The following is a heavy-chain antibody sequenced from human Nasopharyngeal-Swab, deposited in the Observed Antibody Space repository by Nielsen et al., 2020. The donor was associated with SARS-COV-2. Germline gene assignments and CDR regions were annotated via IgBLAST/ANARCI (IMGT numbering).Heavy chain of an antibody. V-gene: IGHV4-38-2*02. J-gene: IGHJ4*02. CDR2: IYHSGST. CDR3: ARQGGLLLWFGELLPDY. Sequence: SEPLSLTCTVSGYSISSGYYWGWIRQPPGRGLEWIGGIYHSGSTYYNPSLKSRVTISVDTSKNQFSLKLSSVTAADTAVYYCARQGGLLLWFGELLPDYWGQGTLVTVSS. D-gene: IGHD3-10*01. CDR1: GYSISSGYY.